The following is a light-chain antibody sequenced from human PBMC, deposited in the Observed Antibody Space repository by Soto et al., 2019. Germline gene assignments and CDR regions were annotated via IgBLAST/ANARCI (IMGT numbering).Light chain of an antibody. CDR3: QKYNSAPWT. J-gene: IGKJ1*01. V-gene: IGKV1-27*01. CDR1: QGISNY. CDR2: DAS. Sequence: DIQMTQSPSSLSASVGDRVTITCRASQGISNYLAWYQQKPGKDPKLLIYDASTLQSGVPSRYSGSGSGTDFTLTISSRQPEDVATYYCQKYNSAPWTFGQGNKVEIK.